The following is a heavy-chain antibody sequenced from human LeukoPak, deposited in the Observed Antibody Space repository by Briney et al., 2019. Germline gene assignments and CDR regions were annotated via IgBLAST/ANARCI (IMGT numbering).Heavy chain of an antibody. D-gene: IGHD3-10*01. CDR1: GYTFTSYY. V-gene: IGHV1-46*01. Sequence: GASVKVSCKASGYTFTSYYMHWVRQAPGQGLEWMGIINPSGGSTSYAQKFQGRVTMTRDTSTSTVYMELSRLRSDDTAVYYCARDSLLWFGEPPEGYYYMDVWGKGTTVTISS. CDR3: ARDSLLWFGEPPEGYYYMDV. CDR2: INPSGGST. J-gene: IGHJ6*03.